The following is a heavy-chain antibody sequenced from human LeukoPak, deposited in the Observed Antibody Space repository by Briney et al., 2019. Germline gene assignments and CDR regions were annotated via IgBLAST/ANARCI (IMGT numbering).Heavy chain of an antibody. CDR1: GFTFRSYW. Sequence: GGSLRPSCAASGFTFRSYWMSWVRQPPGTGLEWVANINQDGSEKFYVDSVKGRFTISRDNADNSLYLQVNSLIVEDTAVYYCARDYVAGAIDFWGQGTLVTVSS. CDR3: ARDYVAGAIDF. J-gene: IGHJ4*02. CDR2: INQDGSEK. D-gene: IGHD1-26*01. V-gene: IGHV3-7*04.